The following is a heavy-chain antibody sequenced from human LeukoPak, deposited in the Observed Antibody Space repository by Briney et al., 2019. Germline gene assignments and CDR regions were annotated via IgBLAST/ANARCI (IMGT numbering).Heavy chain of an antibody. CDR3: ARGDSGYSSGWELDY. V-gene: IGHV1-46*01. CDR2: INPSGGST. J-gene: IGHJ4*02. Sequence: ASVTLSCKASGYTFTSYYMHWVRQPPGQGREWMGIINPSGGSTSYAQKFQGRVTMTRDTSTSTVYMELSSLRSEDTAVYYCARGDSGYSSGWELDYWGQGTLVTVSS. D-gene: IGHD6-19*01. CDR1: GYTFTSYY.